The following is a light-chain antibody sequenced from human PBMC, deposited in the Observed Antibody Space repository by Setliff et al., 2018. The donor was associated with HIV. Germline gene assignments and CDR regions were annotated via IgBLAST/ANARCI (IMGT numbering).Light chain of an antibody. CDR1: SSDVGGYNY. Sequence: QSVLPQPASVSGSPGQSITISCTGTSSDVGGYNYVSWYQQHPGKAPKLMIFEVSNRPSGVSDRFSGSKSANTASLTISGLQAEDEADYYCCSYTNISTLIFGGGTKVTVL. CDR3: CSYTNISTLI. V-gene: IGLV2-14*01. J-gene: IGLJ2*01. CDR2: EVS.